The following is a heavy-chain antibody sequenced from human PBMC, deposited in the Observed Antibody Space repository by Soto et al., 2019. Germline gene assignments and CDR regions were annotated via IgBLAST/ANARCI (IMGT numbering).Heavy chain of an antibody. CDR1: GSTFSNAW. CDR3: TTETDTIFGVVTYDAFDI. Sequence: GGSLRLSCAASGSTFSNAWMRWVRQAPGKGLEWVGRIKSKTDGGTTDYAAPVKGRFTISRDDSKNTLYLQMNSLKTEDTAVYYCTTETDTIFGVVTYDAFDIWGQGTMVTVSS. D-gene: IGHD3-3*01. CDR2: IKSKTDGGTT. J-gene: IGHJ3*02. V-gene: IGHV3-15*01.